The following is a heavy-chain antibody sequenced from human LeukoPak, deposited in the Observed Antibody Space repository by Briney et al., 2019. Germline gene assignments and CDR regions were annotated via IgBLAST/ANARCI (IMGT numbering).Heavy chain of an antibody. J-gene: IGHJ3*02. V-gene: IGHV1-69*05. D-gene: IGHD3-22*01. CDR2: IIPIFGTA. Sequence: SVKVSCKASGGTFTSYAISWVRQAPGQGLEWMGGIIPIFGTANYAQKFQGRVTITTDESTSTAYMELSSLRSEDTAVYYCARDRSTYYYDSSGPNDAFDIWGQGTMVTVSS. CDR3: ARDRSTYYYDSSGPNDAFDI. CDR1: GGTFTSYA.